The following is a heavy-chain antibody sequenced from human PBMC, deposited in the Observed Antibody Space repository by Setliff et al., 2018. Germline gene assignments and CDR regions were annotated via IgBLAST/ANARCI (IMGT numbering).Heavy chain of an antibody. Sequence: SETLSLTCAVSGYSITSGFYWSWIRQPPGKGLEWLGNVYHSGTTVYNPSLKTRVSMSVDTSKNQIALNLKSVTAADTAVYYCARDRTAYSYGLDVWGQGTTVTVSS. CDR2: VYHSGTT. CDR1: GYSITSGFY. V-gene: IGHV4-38-2*02. D-gene: IGHD5-18*01. J-gene: IGHJ6*02. CDR3: ARDRTAYSYGLDV.